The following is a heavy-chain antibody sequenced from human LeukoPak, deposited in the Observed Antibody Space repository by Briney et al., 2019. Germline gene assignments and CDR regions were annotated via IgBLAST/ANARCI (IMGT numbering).Heavy chain of an antibody. CDR1: GFAFSSYA. V-gene: IGHV3-23*01. J-gene: IGHJ4*02. D-gene: IGHD3-9*01. CDR2: IGGGGSDT. Sequence: GGPLRLSCAASGFAFSSYAMHWVRQAPGKGLEWVAAIGGGGSDTKYTDSVMGRFTLSRDLSKNTLYLQMNSLRAEDTAVYFCAKDIFHWAFDIWGQGTLVTVSS. CDR3: AKDIFHWAFDI.